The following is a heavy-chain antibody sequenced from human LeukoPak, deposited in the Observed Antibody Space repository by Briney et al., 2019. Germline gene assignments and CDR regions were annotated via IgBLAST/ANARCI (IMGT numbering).Heavy chain of an antibody. V-gene: IGHV1-8*01. Sequence: ASVKVSCKASGYTFTSYDINWVRQATGQGLEWMGWMNPNSGNTGYAQKFQGRVTMTRNTSISTAYMELSSLRSEDTAVYYCARGQEWLSSYYYYMDVWGKGTTVTISS. CDR2: MNPNSGNT. CDR3: ARGQEWLSSYYYYMDV. CDR1: GYTFTSYD. J-gene: IGHJ6*03. D-gene: IGHD6-19*01.